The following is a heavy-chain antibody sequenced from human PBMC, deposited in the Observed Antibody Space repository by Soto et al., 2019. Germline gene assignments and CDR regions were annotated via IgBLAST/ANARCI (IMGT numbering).Heavy chain of an antibody. CDR3: ARAPVAAADSYGMVV. V-gene: IGHV4-39*01. CDR2: IYYSGST. D-gene: IGHD6-13*01. CDR1: GGSISSSSYY. Sequence: SETLSLTCTVSGGSISSSSYYWGWIRQPPGKGLEWIGSIYYSGSTYYNPSIKSRVTISVDTSKIQFSLKLSSVTAADTAVYYCARAPVAAADSYGMVVWGQGTTVTVSS. J-gene: IGHJ6*02.